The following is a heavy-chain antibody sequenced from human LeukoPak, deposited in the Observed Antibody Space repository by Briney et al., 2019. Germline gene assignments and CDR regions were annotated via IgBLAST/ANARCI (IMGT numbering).Heavy chain of an antibody. CDR2: ISSSSSYI. V-gene: IGHV3-21*04. CDR1: GFTFSSYS. D-gene: IGHD3-22*01. CDR3: AREDPTYYYYSSVTDI. Sequence: KSGGSLRLSCAASGFTFSSYSMNWVRQAPGKGLEWVSSISSSSSYIYYADSVKGRFTISRDNAKNSLYLQMNSLRAEDTALCYSAREDPTYYYYSSVTDIWGQGTMVTVSS. J-gene: IGHJ3*02.